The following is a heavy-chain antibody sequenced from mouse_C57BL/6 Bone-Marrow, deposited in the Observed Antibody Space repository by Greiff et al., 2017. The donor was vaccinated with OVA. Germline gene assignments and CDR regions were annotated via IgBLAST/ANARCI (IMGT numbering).Heavy chain of an antibody. D-gene: IGHD2-3*01. J-gene: IGHJ2*01. CDR1: GYTFTSYW. CDR3: ARYDGYYGYFDY. CDR2: IHPNSGST. V-gene: IGHV1-64*01. Sequence: QVQLQQPGAELVKPGASVKLSCKASGYTFTSYWMHWVKQRTGQGLEWIGMIHPNSGSTNYNEKFKSKATLTVDKSSSTAYMQLSSLTSEDSAVYYCARYDGYYGYFDYWGQGTTLTVSS.